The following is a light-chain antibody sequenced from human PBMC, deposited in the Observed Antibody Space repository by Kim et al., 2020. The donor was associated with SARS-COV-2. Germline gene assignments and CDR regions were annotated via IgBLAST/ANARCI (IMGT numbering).Light chain of an antibody. CDR1: QTIDNY. V-gene: IGKV1-39*01. Sequence: SASVGDRVPITCGACQTIDNYLNWYQQKPGKAPKLLIYAASSLQSGVPSRFSGSGSATDFTLTISSLQPEDFATYSCQQSYTTPYTFGQGTKLEI. CDR3: QQSYTTPYT. J-gene: IGKJ2*01. CDR2: AAS.